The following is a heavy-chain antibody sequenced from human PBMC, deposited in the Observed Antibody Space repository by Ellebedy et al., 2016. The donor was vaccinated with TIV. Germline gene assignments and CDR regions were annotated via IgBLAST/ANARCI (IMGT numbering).Heavy chain of an antibody. D-gene: IGHD1-1*01. V-gene: IGHV3-21*01. CDR1: GFTFSSYS. CDR3: AREKSGHKWNDGFDS. CDR2: LSSSGNYR. Sequence: GESLKISCGASGFTFSSYSMNWVRQAPGKGLEWVSSLSSSGNYRYHGDSVKGRFTISRDNAKNSLYLQMNSLRAEDTAVYYCAREKSGHKWNDGFDSWGQGTLVTVSS. J-gene: IGHJ4*02.